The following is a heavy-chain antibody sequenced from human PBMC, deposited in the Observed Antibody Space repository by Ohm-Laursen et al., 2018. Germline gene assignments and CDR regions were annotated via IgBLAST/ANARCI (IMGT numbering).Heavy chain of an antibody. CDR1: GASISSYY. Sequence: SETLSLTCTVSGASISSYYWSWIRQPPGKGLEWIGYIYYSGSTNYNPSLKSRVTISVDTAKNQISLKLSSVTAADTAVYYCARDYDSSGYYPTYFDYWGQGTLSPSPQ. J-gene: IGHJ4*02. CDR3: ARDYDSSGYYPTYFDY. V-gene: IGHV4-59*12. CDR2: IYYSGST. D-gene: IGHD3-22*01.